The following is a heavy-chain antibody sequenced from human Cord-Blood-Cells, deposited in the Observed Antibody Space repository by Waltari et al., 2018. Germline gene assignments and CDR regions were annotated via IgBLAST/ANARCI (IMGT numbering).Heavy chain of an antibody. Sequence: QVQLVESGGGVVQPGRSLRLSCAASGFTFSSYAMHWVRQAPGKGLEWVAVIYYDGSNKYYADSVKGRFTISRDNSKNTLYLQMNSLRAEDTAVYYCARDPESYGYFDYWGQGTLVTVSS. CDR3: ARDPESYGYFDY. D-gene: IGHD5-18*01. J-gene: IGHJ4*02. CDR1: GFTFSSYA. V-gene: IGHV3-30-3*01. CDR2: IYYDGSNK.